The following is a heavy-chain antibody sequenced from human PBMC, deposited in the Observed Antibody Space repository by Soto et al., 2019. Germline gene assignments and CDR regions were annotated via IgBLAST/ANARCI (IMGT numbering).Heavy chain of an antibody. CDR1: GFTFSSYA. D-gene: IGHD5-12*01. CDR2: ISYDGSNK. J-gene: IGHJ6*01. Sequence: QVQLVESGGGVVQPGRSLRLSCAASGFTFSSYAMHWVRQAPGKGLEWVAVISYDGSNKYYADSVKGRFTISRDNSKNTLYLQMNSLRAEDTAVYYCARDYDRFNSGDGFSMDVW. CDR3: ARDYDRFNSGDGFSMDV. V-gene: IGHV3-30-3*01.